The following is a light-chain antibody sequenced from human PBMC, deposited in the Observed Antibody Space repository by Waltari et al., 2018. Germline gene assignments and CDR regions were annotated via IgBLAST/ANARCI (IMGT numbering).Light chain of an antibody. CDR1: QSISSY. Sequence: SASVGDRVTITCRASQSISSYLNWYQQKPGKAPKLLIYAASSLQSGVPSRFSGSGSGTDFTLTISSLQPEDFATYYCQQSYSTLTWTFGQGTKVEIK. V-gene: IGKV1-39*01. CDR2: AAS. CDR3: QQSYSTLTWT. J-gene: IGKJ1*01.